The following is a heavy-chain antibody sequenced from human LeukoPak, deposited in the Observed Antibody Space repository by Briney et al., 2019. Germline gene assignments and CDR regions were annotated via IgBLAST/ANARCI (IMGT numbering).Heavy chain of an antibody. J-gene: IGHJ3*02. Sequence: PSETLSLTCTVSGGSMSTYYWSWIRQPAGKGLEWIGRIYSSGITNYNPSLKSRVTMSVDTSNNQFSLKLSSVTAADTAVYYCATQYSSQKDNAFDIWGQGTMVTVSS. CDR3: ATQYSSQKDNAFDI. CDR1: GGSMSTYY. D-gene: IGHD6-13*01. CDR2: IYSSGIT. V-gene: IGHV4-4*07.